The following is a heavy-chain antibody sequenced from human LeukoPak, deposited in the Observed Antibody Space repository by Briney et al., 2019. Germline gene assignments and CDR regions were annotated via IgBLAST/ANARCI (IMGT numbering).Heavy chain of an antibody. CDR3: ARVSEDSSGYYYFDY. Sequence: GGSLRLSCAASEFTFSSYGMHWVRQAPGKGLVWVSRIHNDGSSTNYADSVKGRFTISRDNAKNTLYLQMNSLRAEDTAVYYCARVSEDSSGYYYFDYWGQGTLVTVSS. V-gene: IGHV3-74*01. J-gene: IGHJ4*02. D-gene: IGHD3-22*01. CDR2: IHNDGSST. CDR1: EFTFSSYG.